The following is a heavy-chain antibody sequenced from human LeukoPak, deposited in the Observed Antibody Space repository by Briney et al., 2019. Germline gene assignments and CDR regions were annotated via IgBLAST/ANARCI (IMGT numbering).Heavy chain of an antibody. CDR1: GFTFSSYG. V-gene: IGHV3-23*01. CDR2: ISGSGGST. J-gene: IGHJ4*02. Sequence: GGSLRLSCAASGFTFSSYGMSWVRQAPGKGLEWVSAISGSGGSTYYADSVKGRFTISRDNSKNTLYLQMNSLRAEDTAVYYCAKEGPMVRGVINYSGFDYWGQGTLVTVSP. CDR3: AKEGPMVRGVINYSGFDY. D-gene: IGHD3-10*01.